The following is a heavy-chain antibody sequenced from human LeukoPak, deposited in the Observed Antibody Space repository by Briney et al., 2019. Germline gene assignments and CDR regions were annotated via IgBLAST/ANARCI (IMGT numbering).Heavy chain of an antibody. J-gene: IGHJ6*03. D-gene: IGHD4-23*01. V-gene: IGHV3-15*01. Sequence: GGSLRLSCAASGFTFSSYAMSWVRQAPGKGLEWVGRIKSKTDGGTTDYAAPVKGRFTISRDDSKNTLYLQMNSLKTEDTAVYYCTTDLSTVVTPYYYYYMDVWGKGTTVTVSS. CDR2: IKSKTDGGTT. CDR3: TTDLSTVVTPYYYYYMDV. CDR1: GFTFSSYA.